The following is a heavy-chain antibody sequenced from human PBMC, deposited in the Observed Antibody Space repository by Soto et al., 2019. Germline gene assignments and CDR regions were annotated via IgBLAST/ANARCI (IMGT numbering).Heavy chain of an antibody. Sequence: ASVKVSCKASGYTFTSYGISWVRQAPGQGLEWMGWISAYNGNTNYAQKLQGRVTMTTDTSTSTAYMELRSLRSDDTAVYYCAVEWTQQLVRAWFAPWGQGTLVTVSS. V-gene: IGHV1-18*01. CDR3: AVEWTQQLVRAWFAP. CDR1: GYTFTSYG. CDR2: ISAYNGNT. D-gene: IGHD6-13*01. J-gene: IGHJ5*02.